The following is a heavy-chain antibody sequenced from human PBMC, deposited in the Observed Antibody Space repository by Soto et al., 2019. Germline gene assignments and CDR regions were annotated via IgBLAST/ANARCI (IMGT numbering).Heavy chain of an antibody. V-gene: IGHV4-61*08. CDR2: IYYSGST. CDR3: ARDSNRITGTKYYGMDV. CDR1: DGSVVIGGCS. D-gene: IGHD1-7*01. J-gene: IGHJ6*02. Sequence: PSVTLCLTCSVADGSVVIGGCSWSWIRQPPGNGLEWIGYIYYSGSTNYNPSLKSRVTISVDTSKNQFSLKLSSVTAADTAVYYCARDSNRITGTKYYGMDVWGQGTTVTVSS.